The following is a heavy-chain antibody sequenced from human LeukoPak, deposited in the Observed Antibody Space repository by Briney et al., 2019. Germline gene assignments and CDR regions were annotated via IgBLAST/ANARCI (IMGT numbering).Heavy chain of an antibody. CDR1: GGTFSSYA. Sequence: SVKVSCKASGGTFSSYAISWVRQAPGQGLEWMGGIIPIFGTANYAQKFQGRVTITADESTSTAYMELSSLRSEDTAVYYCARTTTQYYYYYYGMDVWGQGTTVTVSS. CDR3: ARTTTQYYYYYYGMDV. V-gene: IGHV1-69*13. D-gene: IGHD4-11*01. CDR2: IIPIFGTA. J-gene: IGHJ6*02.